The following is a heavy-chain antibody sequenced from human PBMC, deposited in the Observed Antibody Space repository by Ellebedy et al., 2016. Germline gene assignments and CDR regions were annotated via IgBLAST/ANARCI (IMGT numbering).Heavy chain of an antibody. V-gene: IGHV4-34*01. CDR1: GGSFSGYY. D-gene: IGHD1-14*01. CDR2: INHSGST. Sequence: SETLSLTXAVYGGSFSGYYWSWIRQPPGKGLEWIGEINHSGSTNYNPSLKSRVTISVDTSKNQFSLKLSSVTAADTAVYYCARGRRGYYYYYMDVWGKGTTVTVSS. J-gene: IGHJ6*03. CDR3: ARGRRGYYYYYMDV.